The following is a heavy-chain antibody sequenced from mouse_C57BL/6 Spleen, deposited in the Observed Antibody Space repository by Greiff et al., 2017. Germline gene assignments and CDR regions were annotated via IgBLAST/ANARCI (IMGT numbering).Heavy chain of an antibody. Sequence: QVQLQQSGAELMKPGASVKLSCKATGYTFTGYWIEWVKQRPGHGLEWIGEILPGSGSTNYNEKFKGKATFTADTSSNTAYMQLSSLTSEDSAIYYCARSEIYYYASSHYYAMDYWGQGTSVTVSS. CDR2: ILPGSGST. V-gene: IGHV1-9*01. J-gene: IGHJ4*01. CDR3: ARSEIYYYASSHYYAMDY. CDR1: GYTFTGYW. D-gene: IGHD1-1*01.